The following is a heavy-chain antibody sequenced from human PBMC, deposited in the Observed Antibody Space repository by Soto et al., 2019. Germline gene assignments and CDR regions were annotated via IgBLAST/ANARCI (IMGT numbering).Heavy chain of an antibody. CDR3: GRISSHGVYAY. CDR2: IYSGNT. CDR1: GGSISGYY. J-gene: IGHJ4*02. Sequence: PSETLSLTCTISGGSISGYYWTWIRQSPGKGLEYIGYIYSGNTNYNPSLNSRVTISVDTSKNHFSLKLSSVTAADTAVYYCGRISSHGVYAYWGQGSVVIVSS. D-gene: IGHD4-17*01. V-gene: IGHV4-59*08.